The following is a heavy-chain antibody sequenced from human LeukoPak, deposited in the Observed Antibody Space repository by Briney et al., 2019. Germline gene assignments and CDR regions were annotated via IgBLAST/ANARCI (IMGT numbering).Heavy chain of an antibody. D-gene: IGHD3-10*01. CDR1: GFTFSSYG. CDR3: ARDSKAKGAALPQRRGWFDP. Sequence: GGSLRLSCAASGFTFSSYGMHWVRQAPGKGLEWVTVIWYDGSNKYYADSAKGRFTISRDNSKNTLYLQMNSLRAEDTAVYYCARDSKAKGAALPQRRGWFDPWGQGTLVTVSS. V-gene: IGHV3-33*01. CDR2: IWYDGSNK. J-gene: IGHJ5*02.